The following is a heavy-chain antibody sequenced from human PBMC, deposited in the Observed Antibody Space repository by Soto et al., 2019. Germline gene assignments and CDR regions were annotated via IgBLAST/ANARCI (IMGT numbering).Heavy chain of an antibody. CDR3: AKATLRVVHPLVFDH. CDR2: ISGSGGAT. Sequence: PXGSLRLSCEASGFSFSSSAMNWVRQAPGKGLEWISVISGSGGATYFADSVKGRFTISRDNSKNTLYLQMNSLRAEDTAVYYCAKATLRVVHPLVFDHWGQGSLVTVSS. D-gene: IGHD3-3*01. J-gene: IGHJ4*02. V-gene: IGHV3-23*01. CDR1: GFSFSSSA.